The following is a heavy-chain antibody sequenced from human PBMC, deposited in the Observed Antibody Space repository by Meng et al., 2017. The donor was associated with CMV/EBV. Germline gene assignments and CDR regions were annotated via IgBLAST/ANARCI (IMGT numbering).Heavy chain of an antibody. CDR1: GYTFTNYG. D-gene: IGHD1-7*01. J-gene: IGHJ5*02. CDR3: ARWSSLTGTRGNWFDP. V-gene: IGHV1-18*01. Sequence: ASVKVSCKASGYTFTNYGISWVRQAPGQGLEWMGWISAYNGNTNYAQKLQGRVTMTTDTSTSTAYMELRSLRSDDTAVYYCARWSSLTGTRGNWFDPWGQGTLVTVSS. CDR2: ISAYNGNT.